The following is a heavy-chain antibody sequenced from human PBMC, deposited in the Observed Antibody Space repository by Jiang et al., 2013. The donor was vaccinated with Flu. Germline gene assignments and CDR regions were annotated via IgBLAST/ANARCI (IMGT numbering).Heavy chain of an antibody. D-gene: IGHD5-12*01. CDR3: ASSRGYSGYDF. CDR2: IYYSGST. Sequence: KPSETLSLTCTVSGGSISSSSYYWGWIRQPPGKGLEWIGSIYYSGSTYYNPSLKSRVTISVDTSKNQFSLKLSSVTAADTAVYYCASSRGYSGYDFWGQGTLVTVSS. CDR1: GGSISSSSYY. J-gene: IGHJ4*02. V-gene: IGHV4-39*07.